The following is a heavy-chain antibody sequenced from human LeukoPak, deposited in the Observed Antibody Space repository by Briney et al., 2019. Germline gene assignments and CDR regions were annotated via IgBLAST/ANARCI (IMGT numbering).Heavy chain of an antibody. CDR3: TRGLRYCRGGTCYSGADFDY. CDR2: MNPKGGNT. J-gene: IGHJ4*02. D-gene: IGHD2-15*01. CDR1: GYTFSTYQ. V-gene: IGHV1-8*01. Sequence: GASVKVSCKASGYTFSTYQINWVRQTSGQGLEWMGWMNPKGGNTGYAQKFQARVSMTRNTSISTAYMELSSLRSDDTAVYYCTRGLRYCRGGTCYSGADFDYWGQGTLVTVSS.